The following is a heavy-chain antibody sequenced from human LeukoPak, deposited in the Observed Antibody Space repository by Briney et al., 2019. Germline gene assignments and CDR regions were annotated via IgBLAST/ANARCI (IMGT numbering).Heavy chain of an antibody. CDR2: IYSGGST. CDR1: GFTFSNAW. V-gene: IGHV3-53*01. D-gene: IGHD6-6*01. J-gene: IGHJ4*02. Sequence: GGSLRLSCAASGFTFSNAWMSWVRQAPGKGLEWVSVIYSGGSTYYADSVKGRFTISRDNSKNTLFLQMNSLRAEDTAVYYCARKVAGARPFDYWGQGTLVTVSS. CDR3: ARKVAGARPFDY.